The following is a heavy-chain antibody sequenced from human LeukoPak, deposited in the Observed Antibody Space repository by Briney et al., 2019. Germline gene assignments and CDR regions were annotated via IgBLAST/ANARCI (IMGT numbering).Heavy chain of an antibody. CDR3: ASHLLQDSSGYPPYYFDY. CDR1: GFTFSGCEMN. CDR2: IYYSGST. D-gene: IGHD3-22*01. V-gene: IGHV4-39*01. J-gene: IGHJ4*02. Sequence: LRLSCVVSGFTFSGCEMNWVRQPPGKGLEWIGSIYYSGSTYYNPSLKSRVTISVDTSKNQFSLKLSSVTAADTAVYYCASHLLQDSSGYPPYYFDYWGQGTLVTVSS.